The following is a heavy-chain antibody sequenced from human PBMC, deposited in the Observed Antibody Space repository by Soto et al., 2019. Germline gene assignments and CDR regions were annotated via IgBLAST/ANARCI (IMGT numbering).Heavy chain of an antibody. D-gene: IGHD6-13*01. CDR2: IYHSGST. J-gene: IGHJ5*02. CDR1: GGSISSGGYS. CDR3: ARGSLEDSSSWYWFDP. V-gene: IGHV4-30-2*01. Sequence: LSLTCAVSGGSISSGGYSWSWIRQPPGKGLEWIGYIYHSGSTYYNPSLKSRVTISVDRSKNQFSLKLSSVTAADTAVYYCARGSLEDSSSWYWFDPWGQGTLVTVSS.